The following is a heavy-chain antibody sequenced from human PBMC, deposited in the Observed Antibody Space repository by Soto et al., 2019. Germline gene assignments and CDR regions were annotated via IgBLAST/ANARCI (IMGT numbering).Heavy chain of an antibody. CDR1: GFTFSNYA. V-gene: IGHV3-23*01. D-gene: IGHD2-2*01. J-gene: IGHJ6*02. CDR2: LSDGGGST. Sequence: GGSLRLPCAASGFTFSNYAMSWVRQAPGKGLEWVSGLSDGGGSTFYADSVKGRFTISRDNAKNTLYLQMNSLRAEDTAVYYCASKKGYCSSTSCHSYYYYGMDVWGQGTTVTVS. CDR3: ASKKGYCSSTSCHSYYYYGMDV.